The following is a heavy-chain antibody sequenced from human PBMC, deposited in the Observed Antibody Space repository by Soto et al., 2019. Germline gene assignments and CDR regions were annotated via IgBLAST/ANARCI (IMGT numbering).Heavy chain of an antibody. V-gene: IGHV4-4*02. Sequence: QVQLQESGPGLVKPSGTLSLTCAVSGDSITSSAWWSCVRQPPGKGLEWIGEIHLGGTTNYNPSLKSRLTIAVDKSKNQFSLILNSVTAADTASYDCARGDNWRLDRWGQGTLVTVSS. CDR2: IHLGGTT. D-gene: IGHD1-20*01. J-gene: IGHJ5*02. CDR3: ARGDNWRLDR. CDR1: GDSITSSAW.